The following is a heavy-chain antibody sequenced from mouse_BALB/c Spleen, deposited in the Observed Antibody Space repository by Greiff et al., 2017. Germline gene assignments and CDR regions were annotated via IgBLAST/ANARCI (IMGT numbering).Heavy chain of an antibody. CDR3: ARSGDRVYAMDY. Sequence: EVHLVESGGGLVQPGGSRKLSCAASGFTFSSFGMHWVRQAPEKGLEWVAYISSGSSTIYYADTVKGRFTISRDNPKNTLFLQMTSLRSEDTAMYYCARSGDRVYAMDYWGQGTSVTVSS. D-gene: IGHD2-14*01. J-gene: IGHJ4*01. V-gene: IGHV5-17*02. CDR1: GFTFSSFG. CDR2: ISSGSSTI.